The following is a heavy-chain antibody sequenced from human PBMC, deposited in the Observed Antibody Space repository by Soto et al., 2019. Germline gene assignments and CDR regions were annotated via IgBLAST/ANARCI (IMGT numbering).Heavy chain of an antibody. J-gene: IGHJ6*02. CDR3: TREYFYGMDV. Sequence: QVQLVESGGGLVKPGGSLRLSCAASGFKFGDYYMNWMRQVPGKGLEWVSNIDSSSYTHSADSVKGRFSVSRDNAKNSLYLQMHNLRVEDTVVDYCTREYFYGMDVWGQGTTVTVSS. CDR2: IDSSSYT. V-gene: IGHV3-11*05. CDR1: GFKFGDYY.